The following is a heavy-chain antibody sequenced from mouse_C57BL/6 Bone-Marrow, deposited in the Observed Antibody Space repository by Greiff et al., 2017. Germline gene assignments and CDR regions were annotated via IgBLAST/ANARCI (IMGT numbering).Heavy chain of an antibody. CDR1: GFNIKDDY. D-gene: IGHD1-1*01. J-gene: IGHJ2*01. V-gene: IGHV14-4*01. Sequence: EVQLQQSGAELVRPGASVKLSCTASGFNIKDDYMHWVKQRPEQGLEWIGWIDPENGDTEYASKFQGKATITADTSSNTAYLQLSSLTSEDTAVYYCTTRDYSSSLFDYWVQGTTLTVSS. CDR2: IDPENGDT. CDR3: TTRDYSSSLFDY.